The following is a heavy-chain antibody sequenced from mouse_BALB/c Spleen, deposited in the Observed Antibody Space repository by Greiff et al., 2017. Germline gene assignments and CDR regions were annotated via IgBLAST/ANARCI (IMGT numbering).Heavy chain of an antibody. D-gene: IGHD1-1*01. CDR1: GFTFSSYG. Sequence: DVMLVESGGDLVKPGGSLKLSCAASGFTFSSYGMSWVRQTPDKRLEWVATISSGGSYTYYPDSVKGRFNISRDNAKNTLYLQMSSLKSEDTAMYYCARHNYGSRGDYYAMDYWGQGTSVTVSS. CDR2: ISSGGSYT. V-gene: IGHV5-6*02. J-gene: IGHJ4*01. CDR3: ARHNYGSRGDYYAMDY.